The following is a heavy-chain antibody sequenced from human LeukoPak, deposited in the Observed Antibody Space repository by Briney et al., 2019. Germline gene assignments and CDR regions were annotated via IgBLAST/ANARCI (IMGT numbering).Heavy chain of an antibody. CDR2: ISYDGSNK. CDR1: GFTFSSYA. D-gene: IGHD3-16*01. CDR3: ARVRVAVTTFEGYDY. Sequence: AGGSLRLSCAASGFTFSSYAMHWVRQAPGKGLEWVAVISYDGSNKYYADSVKGRFTISRDNSKNTLYLQMNSLRAEDTAVYYCARVRVAVTTFEGYDYWGQGTLVTVSS. V-gene: IGHV3-30-3*01. J-gene: IGHJ4*02.